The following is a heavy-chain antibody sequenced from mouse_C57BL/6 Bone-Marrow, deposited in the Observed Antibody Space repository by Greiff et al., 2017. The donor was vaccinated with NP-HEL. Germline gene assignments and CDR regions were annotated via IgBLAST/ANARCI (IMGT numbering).Heavy chain of an antibody. CDR1: GFTFSSYA. V-gene: IGHV5-4*01. Sequence: EVQVVESGGGLVKPGGSLKLSCAASGFTFSSYAMSWVRQTPEKRLEWVATISDGGSYTYYPDNVKGRFTNSRDNAKNNLYLQMSHLKSEDTAMYYCARKFYGSFAYWGQGTLVTVSA. D-gene: IGHD2-2*01. J-gene: IGHJ3*01. CDR2: ISDGGSYT. CDR3: ARKFYGSFAY.